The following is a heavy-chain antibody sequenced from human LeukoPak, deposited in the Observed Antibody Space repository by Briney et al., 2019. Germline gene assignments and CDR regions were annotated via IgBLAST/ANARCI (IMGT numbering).Heavy chain of an antibody. V-gene: IGHV4-59*01. CDR1: GGSISSYY. CDR2: IYYSGST. CDR3: ARSRARDAFDI. J-gene: IGHJ3*02. D-gene: IGHD6-6*01. Sequence: KPSETLSLTCTVSGGSISSYYWSWIRQPPGKGLEGMGYIYYSGSTNYNPSLKSRVTISVDTSKNQLSLKLSSVTAADTAVYYCARSRARDAFDIWGQGTMVTVSS.